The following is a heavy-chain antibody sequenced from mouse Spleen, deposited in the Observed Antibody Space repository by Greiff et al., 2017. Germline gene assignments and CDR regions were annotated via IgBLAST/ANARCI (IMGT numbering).Heavy chain of an antibody. J-gene: IGHJ4*01. Sequence: EVKLVESGPGLVKPSQSLSLTCSVTGYSITSGYYWNWIRQFPGNKLEWMGYISYDGSNNYNPSLKNRISITRDTSKNQFFLKLNSVTTEDTATYYCARDGYGYDVGYYYAMDYWGQGTSVTVSS. D-gene: IGHD2-2*01. CDR3: ARDGYGYDVGYYYAMDY. CDR1: GYSITSGYY. CDR2: ISYDGSN. V-gene: IGHV3-6*01.